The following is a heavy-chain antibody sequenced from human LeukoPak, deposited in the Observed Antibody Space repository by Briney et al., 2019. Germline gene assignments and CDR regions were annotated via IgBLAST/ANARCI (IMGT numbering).Heavy chain of an antibody. Sequence: GASVKVSYKASGSTFTSNFIHWVRQAPGQGLEWMGIINPSGGSTSCAQKFQGGVTMTSDTSTSTVYMELSSLRSEDTAVYYCASDSSKSSLADPWGQGTLVTVSS. V-gene: IGHV1-46*01. D-gene: IGHD2-2*01. CDR1: GSTFTSNF. CDR2: INPSGGST. CDR3: ASDSSKSSLADP. J-gene: IGHJ5*02.